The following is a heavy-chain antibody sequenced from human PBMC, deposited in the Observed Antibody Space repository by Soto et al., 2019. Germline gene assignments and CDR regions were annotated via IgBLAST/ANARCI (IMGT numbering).Heavy chain of an antibody. CDR2: IYYSGST. CDR1: GGSISSYY. D-gene: IGHD3-10*01. CDR3: ARVRGDGYNLGYYFDY. J-gene: IGHJ4*02. Sequence: SETLSLTCTVSGGSISSYYWSWIRQPPGKGLECIGYIYYSGSTNYNPSLKGRVTISVDTSKNQFSLKLSSVTAADTAVYYCARVRGDGYNLGYYFDYWGQGTLVTVSS. V-gene: IGHV4-59*01.